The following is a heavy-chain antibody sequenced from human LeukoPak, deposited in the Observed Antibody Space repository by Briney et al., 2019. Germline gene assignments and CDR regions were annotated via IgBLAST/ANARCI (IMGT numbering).Heavy chain of an antibody. D-gene: IGHD3-22*01. Sequence: PSETLSLTCAVSGGSISSSNWWSWVRQPPGKGLEWIGEIYHSGSTNYNPSLKSRVTISVDKSKNQFSLKLSSVTAADTAVYYCARDSGENYYDSSGYYSSWGQGTLVTVSS. V-gene: IGHV4-4*02. J-gene: IGHJ5*02. CDR3: ARDSGENYYDSSGYYSS. CDR2: IYHSGST. CDR1: GGSISSSNW.